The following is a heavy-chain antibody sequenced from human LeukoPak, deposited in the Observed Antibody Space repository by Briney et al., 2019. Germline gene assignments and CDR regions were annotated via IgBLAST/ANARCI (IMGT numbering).Heavy chain of an antibody. CDR2: ISSSSTSI. D-gene: IGHD5-12*01. Sequence: GGSLRLSCAASGFTFSSYSMNWVRQAPGKGLEWVSYISSSSTSIYYADSVKGRFTISRDNAKNSLFLQMNSLRAEDTAVYYCARPRYGGYERNWFDPWGQGTLVTVSS. CDR3: ARPRYGGYERNWFDP. CDR1: GFTFSSYS. J-gene: IGHJ5*02. V-gene: IGHV3-48*01.